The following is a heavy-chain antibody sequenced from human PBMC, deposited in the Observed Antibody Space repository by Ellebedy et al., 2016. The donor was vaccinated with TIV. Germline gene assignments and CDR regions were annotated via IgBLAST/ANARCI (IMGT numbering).Heavy chain of an antibody. Sequence: SETLSLXXTVSGGSFTNYAWGWIRQPPGKRLEWIAYVSVNGSDNFNPSLKSRVTMSLDTSKEQFSLNLRSVSAADTAIYFCGRDYWGSIDYWGQGILVTVSS. CDR3: GRDYWGSIDY. V-gene: IGHV4-59*01. D-gene: IGHD3-10*01. CDR1: GGSFTNYA. CDR2: VSVNGSD. J-gene: IGHJ4*02.